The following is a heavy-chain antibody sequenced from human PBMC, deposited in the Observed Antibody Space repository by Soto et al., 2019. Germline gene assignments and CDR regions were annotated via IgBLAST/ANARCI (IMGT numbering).Heavy chain of an antibody. CDR1: GYTFTSYH. D-gene: IGHD3-9*01. CDR3: ARDVNYDILTGYYYYYRMDV. V-gene: IGHV1-8*01. Sequence: GASVKVSCKASGYTFTSYHINWVRQATGQGLEWMGWMNPNSGNTGYAQKFQGRVTMTRNTSISTAYMELSSLRSEDTAVYYCARDVNYDILTGYYYYYRMDVWGQGTTVTVSS. J-gene: IGHJ6*02. CDR2: MNPNSGNT.